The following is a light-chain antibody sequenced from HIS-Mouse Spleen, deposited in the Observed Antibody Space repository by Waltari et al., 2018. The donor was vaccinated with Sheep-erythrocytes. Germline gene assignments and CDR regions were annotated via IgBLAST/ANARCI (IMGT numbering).Light chain of an antibody. Sequence: QSALTQPRQVSGSPGQSVPIPCPGTSSDVVGINYVPWYQQHPGKAPKPMIYDVSKRPSGVPDRFSGSKSGNTASLTISGLQAEDEADYYCCSYAGSYTFWVFGGGTKLTVL. V-gene: IGLV2-11*01. J-gene: IGLJ3*02. CDR3: CSYAGSYTFWV. CDR2: DVS. CDR1: SSDVVGINY.